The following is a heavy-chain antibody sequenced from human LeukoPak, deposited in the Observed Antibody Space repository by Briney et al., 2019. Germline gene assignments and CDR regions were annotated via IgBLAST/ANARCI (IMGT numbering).Heavy chain of an antibody. D-gene: IGHD3-22*01. J-gene: IGHJ4*02. V-gene: IGHV3-23*01. Sequence: PSETLSLTCAVSGGSISSSSYYWGWVRQAPGKGLEWVSAISGSGGSTYYADSVKGRFTISRDNSKNTLYLQMNSLRAEDTAVYYCAKDSSYYDSSGYSHYRYWGQGTLVTVSS. CDR1: GGSISSSSYY. CDR2: ISGSGGST. CDR3: AKDSSYYDSSGYSHYRY.